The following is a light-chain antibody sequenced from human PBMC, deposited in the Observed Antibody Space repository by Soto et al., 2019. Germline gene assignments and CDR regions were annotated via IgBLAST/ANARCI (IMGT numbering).Light chain of an antibody. V-gene: IGKV3-20*01. J-gene: IGKJ2*01. CDR3: QQYGSSPRT. Sequence: EIVLTQSPGTLSLSPGERATLSCRASQSVSSSYLAWYQQKPGQAPRLLIYVASSRATGIRDRFSGSGSGTDFTLTISRLEPEDFAVYYCQQYGSSPRTFGQGTKLEIK. CDR1: QSVSSSY. CDR2: VAS.